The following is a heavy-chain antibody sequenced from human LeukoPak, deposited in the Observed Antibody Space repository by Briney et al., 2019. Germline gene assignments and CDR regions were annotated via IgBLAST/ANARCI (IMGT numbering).Heavy chain of an antibody. V-gene: IGHV3-21*01. CDR2: ISSSSSYI. J-gene: IGHJ4*02. CDR1: GFTFSSYS. D-gene: IGHD6-19*01. CDR3: ARGYSSLYYFDY. Sequence: GGSLRLSCAASGFTFSSYSMNWVRQAPGKGLEWVSSISSSSSYIYYADSVKGRFTISRDNAKNSLYLQMSSLRAEDTAVYYCARGYSSLYYFDYWGQGTLVTVSS.